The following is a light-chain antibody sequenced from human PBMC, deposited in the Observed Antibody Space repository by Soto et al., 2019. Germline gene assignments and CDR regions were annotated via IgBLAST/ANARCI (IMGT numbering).Light chain of an antibody. CDR1: QTVTSYY. CDR3: QQYLSLPDT. V-gene: IGKV3-20*01. J-gene: IGKJ2*01. CDR2: GAS. Sequence: EVVLTQSPGTLSLSPGERATLSCRASQTVTSYYFAWYQQKPDQAPRLLIYGASSRATDIPHRFSGSGSGTDFTLSISLREPEDCALYNCQQYLSLPDTFGQGTKLEIK.